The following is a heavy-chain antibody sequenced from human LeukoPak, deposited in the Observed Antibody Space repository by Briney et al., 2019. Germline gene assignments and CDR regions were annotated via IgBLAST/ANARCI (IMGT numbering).Heavy chain of an antibody. CDR3: AKAASGNWNDVSDY. J-gene: IGHJ4*02. V-gene: IGHV3-23*01. CDR1: GFTFSTYA. Sequence: GGSLRLSCAASGFTFSTYAMSWFGQAPGKGLNWVAAISGRGVSTSYADSVRGRFTITRDNSKNTLYLQKNSLRAEDTAVYYCAKAASGNWNDVSDYWGQGTLVTVSS. CDR2: ISGRGVST. D-gene: IGHD1-20*01.